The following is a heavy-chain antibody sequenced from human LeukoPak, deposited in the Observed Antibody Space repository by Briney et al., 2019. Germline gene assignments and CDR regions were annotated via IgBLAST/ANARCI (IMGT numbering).Heavy chain of an antibody. D-gene: IGHD2-15*01. CDR1: GYTFTSYG. Sequence: GASVKVSCKASGYTFTSYGISWVRQAPGRGLEWMGWISAYNGNTNYAQKFQGRVTVTRDTSTSTVYMELSSLRSEDTAVYYCARDVSDCSGGSCYSYFDYWGQGSLVTVSS. J-gene: IGHJ4*02. V-gene: IGHV1-18*01. CDR2: ISAYNGNT. CDR3: ARDVSDCSGGSCYSYFDY.